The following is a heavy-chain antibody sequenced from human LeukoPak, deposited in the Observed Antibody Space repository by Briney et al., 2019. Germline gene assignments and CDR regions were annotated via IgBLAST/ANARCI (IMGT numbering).Heavy chain of an antibody. CDR1: GFTFSSYA. D-gene: IGHD1-1*01. Sequence: GGSLRLSCAASGFTFSSYAMHWVRQAPGKGLEWVAVISYDGSNKYYADSVKGRFTISRDNSKNTLYLQMNSLRAEDTAVYYCARDTTYYGMDVXGQGTTVTVSS. CDR2: ISYDGSNK. V-gene: IGHV3-30-3*01. J-gene: IGHJ6*02. CDR3: ARDTTYYGMDV.